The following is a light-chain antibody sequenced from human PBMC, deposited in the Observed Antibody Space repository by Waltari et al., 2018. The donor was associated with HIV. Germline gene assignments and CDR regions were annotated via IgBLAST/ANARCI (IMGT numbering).Light chain of an antibody. V-gene: IGKV3-15*01. J-gene: IGKJ3*01. CDR2: GAS. CDR1: QNTQNN. Sequence: EIVMTQSPATLSASPGERATLSCRASQNTQNNLAWYQQKPGQAPRLLIHGASTTDTGISARFSGSGFGTEFSLTIGSLQSEDFAVYYCQQYHNWPFTFGPGTRVEMK. CDR3: QQYHNWPFT.